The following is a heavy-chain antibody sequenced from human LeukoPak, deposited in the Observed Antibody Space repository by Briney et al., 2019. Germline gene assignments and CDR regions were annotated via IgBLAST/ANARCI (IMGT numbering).Heavy chain of an antibody. CDR3: ARSRWLDAFDY. V-gene: IGHV3-23*01. CDR1: GFTFSSYA. Sequence: GGSLRLSCAASGFTFSSYAMSWVRQAPGKGLEWVSANSGSGGTTYYADSVKGRFTISRDISKNTLYLQMNSLRADDTAVYYCARSRWLDAFDYWGQGTLVTVSS. D-gene: IGHD6-19*01. J-gene: IGHJ4*02. CDR2: NSGSGGTT.